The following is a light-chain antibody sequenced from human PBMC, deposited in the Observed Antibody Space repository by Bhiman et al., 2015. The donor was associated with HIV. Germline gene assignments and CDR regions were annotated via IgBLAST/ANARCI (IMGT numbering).Light chain of an antibody. Sequence: QPASVSGSPGQSITISCTGTSSDVGSYDLVSWYQQHPGKAPKLMIYEVSERPSGVSDRFSGSKSGNTASLTISGLQAEDGADYYCSSYTSSGVFGGGTKLTVL. J-gene: IGLJ2*01. CDR1: SSDVGSYDL. CDR2: EVS. V-gene: IGLV2-14*02. CDR3: SSYTSSGV.